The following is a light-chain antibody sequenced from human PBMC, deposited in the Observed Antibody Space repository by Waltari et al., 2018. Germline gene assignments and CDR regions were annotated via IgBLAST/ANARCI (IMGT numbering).Light chain of an antibody. Sequence: QSARTQPASVTGSPGQPINVSGTGTSSDSGDSDFVPWYQQRPGVAPKLIIFDVTNRPSPISDRFSGSKSGNTASLTISGLQAEDEADYYCSSFTTTKTLLFGTGTKVTVL. CDR1: SSDSGDSDF. CDR2: DVT. J-gene: IGLJ1*01. V-gene: IGLV2-14*03. CDR3: SSFTTTKTLL.